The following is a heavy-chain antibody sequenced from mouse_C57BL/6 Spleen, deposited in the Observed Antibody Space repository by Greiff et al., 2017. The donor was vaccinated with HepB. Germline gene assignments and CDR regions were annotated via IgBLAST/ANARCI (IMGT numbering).Heavy chain of an antibody. CDR2: IDPETGGT. CDR3: TRYYDGSSSFAY. Sequence: VQLQQSGAELVRPGASVTLSCKASGYTFTDYEMHWVKQTPVHGLEWIGAIDPETGGTAYNQKFKGKAILTADKSSSTAYMELRSLTSEDSAVYYCTRYYDGSSSFAYWGQGTLVTVSA. D-gene: IGHD1-1*01. CDR1: GYTFTDYE. J-gene: IGHJ3*01. V-gene: IGHV1-15*01.